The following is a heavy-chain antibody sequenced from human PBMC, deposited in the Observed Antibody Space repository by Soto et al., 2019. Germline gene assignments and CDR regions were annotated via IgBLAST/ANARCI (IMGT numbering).Heavy chain of an antibody. CDR1: GYTFTSYG. CDR2: ISAYNGNT. D-gene: IGHD2-21*02. CDR3: ARGEVTHEDYYYGMDV. V-gene: IGHV1-18*01. Sequence: ASVKVSCKASGYTFTSYGISWVRQAPGQGLEWMGWISAYNGNTNYAQKLQGRVTMTTDTSTSTAYMELRSLRSDDTAVYYCARGEVTHEDYYYGMDVWGQGTTVTVSS. J-gene: IGHJ6*02.